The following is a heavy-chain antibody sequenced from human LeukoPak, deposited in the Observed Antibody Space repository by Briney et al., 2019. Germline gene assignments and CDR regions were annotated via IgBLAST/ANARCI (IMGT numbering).Heavy chain of an antibody. CDR2: ISYDGSNK. CDR3: AKDLNRGTYLYDRGWFDP. Sequence: GSLRLSCAASGFTFSSYGMHWVRQAPGKGLEWVAVISYDGSNKYYADSVKGRFTISRDNSKNTLYLQMNSLRAEDTAVYYCAKDLNRGTYLYDRGWFDPWGQGTLVTVSS. D-gene: IGHD3-22*01. J-gene: IGHJ5*02. CDR1: GFTFSSYG. V-gene: IGHV3-30*18.